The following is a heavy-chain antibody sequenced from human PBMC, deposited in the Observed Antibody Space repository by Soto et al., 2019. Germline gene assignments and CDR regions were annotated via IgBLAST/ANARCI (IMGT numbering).Heavy chain of an antibody. CDR2: ISYDGSNK. Sequence: QVQLVESGGGVVQPGRSLRLSCAASGFTFSSYGMHWVRQAPGKGLEWVAVISYDGSNKYYADSVKGRFTISRDNSKNTLFPQMNSLRAEDTVVYYCAKDIVVLVAAKYSSYYYGMDVWGQGTTVTVSS. V-gene: IGHV3-30*18. J-gene: IGHJ6*01. CDR3: AKDIVVLVAAKYSSYYYGMDV. CDR1: GFTFSSYG. D-gene: IGHD2-15*01.